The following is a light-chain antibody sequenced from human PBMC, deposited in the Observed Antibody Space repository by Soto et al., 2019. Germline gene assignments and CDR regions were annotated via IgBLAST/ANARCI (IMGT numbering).Light chain of an antibody. V-gene: IGKV3-20*01. CDR3: QQYGSSPIT. CDR2: GAS. J-gene: IGKJ5*01. CDR1: QSVSRSY. Sequence: EIVLTQSPGTLSLSPGERATLSCRASQSVSRSYLAWYQQKPGKAPRLLIYGASSRATGIPARFSGSGSGTDFTLTISRLEPEDFAVYYCQQYGSSPITFGQGTRLEIK.